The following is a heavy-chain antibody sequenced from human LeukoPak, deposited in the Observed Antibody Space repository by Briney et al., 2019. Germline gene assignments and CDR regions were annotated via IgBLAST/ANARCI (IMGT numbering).Heavy chain of an antibody. CDR3: ARGTSSSSSYYYYYMDV. D-gene: IGHD6-6*01. CDR1: GFTFSSYW. J-gene: IGHJ6*03. Sequence: GGSLRLSCAASGFTFSSYWMTWVRQAPGKGLEWVANIKQDGSEKYYVDSVKGRFTISRDNAKNSLYLQMNSLRAEDTAVYYCARGTSSSSSYYYYYMDVWGKGTTVTVSS. V-gene: IGHV3-7*01. CDR2: IKQDGSEK.